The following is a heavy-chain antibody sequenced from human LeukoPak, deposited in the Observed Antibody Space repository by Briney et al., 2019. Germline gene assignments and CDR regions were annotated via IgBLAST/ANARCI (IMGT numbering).Heavy chain of an antibody. CDR1: GFTFSSYS. CDR2: ISSSSSTI. Sequence: LSGGSLSLSCAASGFTFSSYSMNWVRQAPGKGLEWVSYISSSSSTIYYADSVKGRFTISRDNAKNSLYLQMNSLRAEDTAVYYCARDSYSSSSSCTFDYWGRGTVVSVSS. D-gene: IGHD6-6*01. V-gene: IGHV3-48*01. CDR3: ARDSYSSSSSCTFDY. J-gene: IGHJ4*02.